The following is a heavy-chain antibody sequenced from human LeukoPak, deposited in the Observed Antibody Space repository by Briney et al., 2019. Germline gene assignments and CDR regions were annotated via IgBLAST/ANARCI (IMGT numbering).Heavy chain of an antibody. V-gene: IGHV4-59*01. J-gene: IGHJ6*02. D-gene: IGHD1-26*01. CDR3: ARDGAGRDYYYYGMDV. Sequence: PSETLSLTCTVSGGSISSYYWSWIRQPPGKGLEWIGDIYYSGSTNYNPSLKSRVTISVDTSKNQFSLKLSSVTAADTAVYYCARDGAGRDYYYYGMDVWGQGTTVTVSS. CDR2: IYYSGST. CDR1: GGSISSYY.